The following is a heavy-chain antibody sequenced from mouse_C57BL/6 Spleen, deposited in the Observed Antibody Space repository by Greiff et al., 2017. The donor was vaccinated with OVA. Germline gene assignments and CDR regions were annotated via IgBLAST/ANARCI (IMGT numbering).Heavy chain of an antibody. D-gene: IGHD4-1*01. V-gene: IGHV1-4*01. CDR1: GYTFTSYT. CDR2: INPSSGYT. J-gene: IGHJ2*01. Sequence: QVQLQQSGAELARPGASVKMSCKASGYTFTSYTMHWVKQRPGQGLEWIGYINPSSGYTKYNQKFKDKATLTADKSSSTAYMQLSSLTSEDSAVXYCAREWDLYYLDYWGQGTTLTVSS. CDR3: AREWDLYYLDY.